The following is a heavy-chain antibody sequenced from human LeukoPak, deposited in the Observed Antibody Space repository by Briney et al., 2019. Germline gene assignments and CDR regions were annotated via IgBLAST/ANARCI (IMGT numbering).Heavy chain of an antibody. CDR3: ARGGFIAAYPYFDY. Sequence: GASVRVSCKASGYTFTGYYMHWVRQAPGQGLEWMGWISAYNGNTNYAQKLQGRVTMTTDTSTSTAYMELRSLRSDDTAVYYCARGGFIAAYPYFDYWGQGTLVTVSS. D-gene: IGHD6-13*01. CDR2: ISAYNGNT. J-gene: IGHJ4*02. V-gene: IGHV1-18*04. CDR1: GYTFTGYY.